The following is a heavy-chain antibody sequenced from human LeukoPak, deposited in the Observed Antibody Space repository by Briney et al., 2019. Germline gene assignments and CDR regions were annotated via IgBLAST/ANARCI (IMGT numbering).Heavy chain of an antibody. D-gene: IGHD3-16*01. V-gene: IGHV5-51*01. Sequence: GESLKISFKGSGYSFTSYWNGWGRQMPGKGLEWMGIIYPGDSDTRFSTSFQGQVTISADKSISTAYLQWSSLKASATALYYYAASLRGGWGGYDYWGQGTLVTVSS. CDR1: GYSFTSYW. J-gene: IGHJ4*02. CDR2: IYPGDSDT. CDR3: AASLRGGWGGYDY.